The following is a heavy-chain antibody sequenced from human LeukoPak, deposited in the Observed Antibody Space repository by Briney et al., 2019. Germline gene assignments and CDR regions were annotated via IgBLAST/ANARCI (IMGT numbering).Heavy chain of an antibody. D-gene: IGHD7-27*01. Sequence: ASVKVSCKAPGYSFTNYGISWVRQAPGQGLEWMGWISAYNDNAHYAQGLEGRVTMTSETSTRTAYMELRSLRSDDTAVYYCARSTLGIGFDYWGQGSLVTVSS. J-gene: IGHJ4*02. CDR2: ISAYNDNA. CDR1: GYSFTNYG. CDR3: ARSTLGIGFDY. V-gene: IGHV1-18*01.